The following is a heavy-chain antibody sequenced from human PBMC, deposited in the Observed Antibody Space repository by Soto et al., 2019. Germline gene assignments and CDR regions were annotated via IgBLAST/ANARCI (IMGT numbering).Heavy chain of an antibody. CDR1: GGSISSYY. J-gene: IGHJ5*02. D-gene: IGHD2-15*01. CDR2: IYYSGST. CDR3: ARVVGYNWFDP. V-gene: IGHV4-59*01. Sequence: PSETLSLTSTVSGGSISSYYWSWIRQPPGKGLEWIGYIYYSGSTNYNPSLKSRVTISVDTSKNQFSLKLSSVTAADTAVYYCARVVGYNWFDPWGQGTLVTVSS.